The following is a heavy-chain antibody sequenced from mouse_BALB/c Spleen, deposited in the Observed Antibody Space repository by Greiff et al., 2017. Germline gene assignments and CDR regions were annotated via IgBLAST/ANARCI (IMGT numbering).Heavy chain of an antibody. CDR2: IDPANGNT. Sequence: VHVKQSGAELVKPGASVKLSCTASGFNIKDTYMHWVKQRPEQGLEWIGRIDPANGNTKYDPKFQGKATITADTSSNTAYLQLSSLTSEDTAVYYCARGGRYGSSYGYYWGQGTTLTVSS. CDR1: GFNIKDTY. D-gene: IGHD1-1*01. J-gene: IGHJ2*01. CDR3: ARGGRYGSSYGYY. V-gene: IGHV14-3*02.